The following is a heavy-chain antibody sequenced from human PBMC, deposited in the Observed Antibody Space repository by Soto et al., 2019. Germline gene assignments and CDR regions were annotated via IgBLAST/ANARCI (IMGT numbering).Heavy chain of an antibody. J-gene: IGHJ4*02. V-gene: IGHV1-18*01. Sequence: ASVKVSCKASGYSFTSTGISWVRQAPGQGPEWMGWTSTFNSEAKYAQNLQGRVTMTTDTSTTTAYIELRSLTSDDTAVYYCAGDLDGSGSYFPDYWGQGTLVTVSS. D-gene: IGHD3-10*01. CDR1: GYSFTSTG. CDR3: AGDLDGSGSYFPDY. CDR2: TSTFNSEA.